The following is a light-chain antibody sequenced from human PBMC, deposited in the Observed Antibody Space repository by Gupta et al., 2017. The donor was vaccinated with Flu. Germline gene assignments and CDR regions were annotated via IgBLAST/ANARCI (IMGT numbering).Light chain of an antibody. CDR3: QQRSNWPPVFT. CDR1: QSVSRY. Sequence: TLSLSPGERATLACRASQSVSRYLDWYQQKPGQAPRLLIYDASNRATGITARCSGSGAGTDFXLTISSXEPEDFAVYYCQQRSNWPPVFTFGXGTKVDIK. CDR2: DAS. J-gene: IGKJ3*01. V-gene: IGKV3-11*01.